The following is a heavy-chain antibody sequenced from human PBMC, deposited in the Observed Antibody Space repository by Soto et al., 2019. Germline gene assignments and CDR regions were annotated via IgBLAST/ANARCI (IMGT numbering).Heavy chain of an antibody. J-gene: IGHJ4*02. D-gene: IGHD3-10*01. CDR1: GFTFSSYG. V-gene: IGHV3-30*03. CDR2: ISYDGSNK. Sequence: GGSLRLSCAASGFTFSSYGMHWVRQAPGKGLEWVAVISYDGSNKYYADSVKGRFTISRDNSKNTLYLQMNSLRAEDTAVYYCARYCYGSGSLDYWGQGTLVTVSS. CDR3: ARYCYGSGSLDY.